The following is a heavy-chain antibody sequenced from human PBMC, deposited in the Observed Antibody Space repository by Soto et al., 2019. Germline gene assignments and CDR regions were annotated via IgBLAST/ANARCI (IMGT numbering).Heavy chain of an antibody. CDR2: IIPIFGTA. CDR1: GVTFSSYA. Sequence: SVKVSGKASGVTFSSYAISWVRQAPGQGLEWMGGIIPIFGTANYAEKFQGRVTITADESTSTAYMELSSLRSEDTAVYYCARGVFDGYPIDYWGQGTLVTVSS. D-gene: IGHD5-12*01. J-gene: IGHJ4*02. CDR3: ARGVFDGYPIDY. V-gene: IGHV1-69*13.